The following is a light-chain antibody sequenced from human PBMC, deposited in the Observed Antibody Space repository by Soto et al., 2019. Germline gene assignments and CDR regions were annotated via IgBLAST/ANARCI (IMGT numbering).Light chain of an antibody. CDR2: DAS. CDR3: QQRSNWPPT. J-gene: IGKJ3*01. V-gene: IGKV3-11*01. CDR1: QSVSSY. Sequence: EIVLTQSPATLSYSPGERATLSCRASQSVSSYLAWYQQKPGQAPRLLIYDASNRATGIPARFSGSGSGTDFTLTISSLEREDFAVYYCQQRSNWPPTFGPGTKVDIK.